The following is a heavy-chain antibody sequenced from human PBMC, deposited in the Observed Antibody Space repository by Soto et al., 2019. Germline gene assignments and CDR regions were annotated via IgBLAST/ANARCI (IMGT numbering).Heavy chain of an antibody. D-gene: IGHD2-15*01. CDR1: GYTFTSYG. CDR2: ISAYKGNT. CDR3: ARASIGGYCSGGSCYGGWFDP. Sequence: QVQLVQSGAEVKKPGASVKVSGKASGYTFTSYGISWVRQAPGQGLEWMGWISAYKGNTNYAQKLQGRGTMTTDTSTSTAYMELRSLRSDDTAVYYCARASIGGYCSGGSCYGGWFDPWGQGTLVTVSS. V-gene: IGHV1-18*01. J-gene: IGHJ5*02.